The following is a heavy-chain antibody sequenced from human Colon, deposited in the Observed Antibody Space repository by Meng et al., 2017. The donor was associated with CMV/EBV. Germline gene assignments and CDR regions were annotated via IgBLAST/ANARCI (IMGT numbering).Heavy chain of an antibody. CDR1: INSGHYF. CDR2: YYYSGNT. V-gene: IGHV4-31*02. Sequence: INSGHYFWTWIRPHPGKGLEWIGYYYYSGNTYYNPSLKSRITISVDTSKNQFSLRLNSVTAADTAVYYCARGVQYYYGSGSPSFKHWGQGTLVTVSS. CDR3: ARGVQYYYGSGSPSFKH. D-gene: IGHD3-10*01. J-gene: IGHJ1*01.